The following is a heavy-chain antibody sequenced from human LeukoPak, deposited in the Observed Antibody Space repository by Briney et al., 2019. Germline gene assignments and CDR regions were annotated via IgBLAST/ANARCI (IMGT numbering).Heavy chain of an antibody. Sequence: ASVKVSCKASGYTFTSYDINWVRQATGQGLEWMGWMNPNSGNTGYAQKFQGRVTMTRDTSISTAYMELSSLRSEDTAVYYCVLMVRGVIIKDYWGQGTLVTVSS. CDR3: VLMVRGVIIKDY. D-gene: IGHD3-10*01. V-gene: IGHV1-8*01. J-gene: IGHJ4*02. CDR2: MNPNSGNT. CDR1: GYTFTSYD.